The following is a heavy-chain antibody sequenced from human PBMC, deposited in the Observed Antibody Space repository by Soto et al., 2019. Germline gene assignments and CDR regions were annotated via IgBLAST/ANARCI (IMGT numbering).Heavy chain of an antibody. V-gene: IGHV3-7*03. J-gene: IGHJ4*02. CDR1: GFTFSSYW. D-gene: IGHD7-27*01. CDR3: ARVNNWGPYYFDY. CDR2: IKQDGSEK. Sequence: GGSLRLSCAASGFTFSSYWMSWVCQAPGKGLEWVANIKQDGSEKYYVDSVKGRFTISRDNAKNSLYLQMNSLRAEDTAVYYCARVNNWGPYYFDYWGQGTLVTVSS.